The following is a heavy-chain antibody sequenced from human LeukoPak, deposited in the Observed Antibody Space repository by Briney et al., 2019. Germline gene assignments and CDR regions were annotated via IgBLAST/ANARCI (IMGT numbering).Heavy chain of an antibody. CDR1: GGSISSSSYY. CDR3: ASFDPRSGVYWFDP. D-gene: IGHD3-10*01. Sequence: SETLSLTCTVSGGSISSSSYYWGWIRQPPGKGLEWIGSIYYSGSTYYNPSLKSRVTISVDTSKNQFSLKLSSVTAADAAVYYCASFDPRSGVYWFDPWGQGTLVTVSS. J-gene: IGHJ5*02. V-gene: IGHV4-39*07. CDR2: IYYSGST.